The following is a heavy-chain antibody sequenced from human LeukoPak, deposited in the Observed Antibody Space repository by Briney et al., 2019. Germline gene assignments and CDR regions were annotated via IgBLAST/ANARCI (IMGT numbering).Heavy chain of an antibody. Sequence: GRSLRLSCPASGFTFSSYAMHWVRQAPGKGLEWVAVISYDGSNKYYADSVKGRFPISRDNSKNTLYLQMNSRRAEDTAVYYCQGSSGWYLVDYWGQGTLVTVSS. D-gene: IGHD6-19*01. V-gene: IGHV3-30*04. CDR3: QGSSGWYLVDY. CDR1: GFTFSSYA. J-gene: IGHJ4*02. CDR2: ISYDGSNK.